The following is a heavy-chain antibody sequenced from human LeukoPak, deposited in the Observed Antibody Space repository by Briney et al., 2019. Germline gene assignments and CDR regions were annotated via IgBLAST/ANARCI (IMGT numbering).Heavy chain of an antibody. CDR2: IYSGGST. V-gene: IGHV3-66*01. Sequence: GGSLRLSCAVSGFTVSRNYMTWVRQAPRQGLEWVSVIYSGGSTYYADSVKGRFTISKDNSKNTLYLQMNSLRAEDTAVYYCAGGYNYGFLDYWGQGTLVTVSS. CDR1: GFTVSRNY. CDR3: AGGYNYGFLDY. J-gene: IGHJ4*02. D-gene: IGHD5-18*01.